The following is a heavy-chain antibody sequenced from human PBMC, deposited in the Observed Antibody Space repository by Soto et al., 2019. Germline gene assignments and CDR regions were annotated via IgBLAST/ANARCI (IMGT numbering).Heavy chain of an antibody. D-gene: IGHD6-19*01. CDR3: ARDDPGGWMGTGGLDAFDI. Sequence: EVQLVESGGGLVKPGGSLRLSCAASGFTISSYRMNWVRQAPGKGLEWVSSISSSSSYKDYTDSVKGRFTISRDNAKNSLYLQMNSLRAEDTAVYYCARDDPGGWMGTGGLDAFDIWGQGTMVTVSS. J-gene: IGHJ3*02. V-gene: IGHV3-21*01. CDR1: GFTISSYR. CDR2: ISSSSSYK.